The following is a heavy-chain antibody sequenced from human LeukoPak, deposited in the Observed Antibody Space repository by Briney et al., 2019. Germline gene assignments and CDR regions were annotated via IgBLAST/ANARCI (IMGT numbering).Heavy chain of an antibody. CDR1: GYTFTGYY. J-gene: IGHJ4*02. V-gene: IGHV1-2*02. D-gene: IGHD2-2*01. CDR2: MNPNSGAT. CDR3: VRAGAAAHFGF. Sequence: ASVKVSCKASGYTFTGYYMHWVRQAPGQGLEWMGWMNPNSGATDSAQKFKGRVTMTRDTPINTAYLDLSSLRSDDTAVYFCVRAGAAAHFGFWGQGTLVTVSS.